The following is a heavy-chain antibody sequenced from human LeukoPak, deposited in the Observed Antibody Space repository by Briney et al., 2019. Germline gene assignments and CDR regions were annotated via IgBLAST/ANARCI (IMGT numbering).Heavy chain of an antibody. Sequence: SGTLSLTCTVSGGSISSYYWSWIRQPPGKGLEWIGYIYYSGSTNYNPSLKSRVTISVDTSKNQFSLKLSSVTAADTAVYYCARSTRRGRGVTPFDYWGQGTLVTVSS. CDR1: GGSISSYY. J-gene: IGHJ4*02. D-gene: IGHD3-10*01. V-gene: IGHV4-59*08. CDR3: ARSTRRGRGVTPFDY. CDR2: IYYSGST.